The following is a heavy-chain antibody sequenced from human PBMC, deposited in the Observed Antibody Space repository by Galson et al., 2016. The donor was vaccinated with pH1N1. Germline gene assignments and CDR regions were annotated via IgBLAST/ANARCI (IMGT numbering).Heavy chain of an antibody. Sequence: SVKVSCKASGGTFGSYGINWVRQAPGQGVEWMGGIIPIFNTAKYAQNFQGRVTITADESTTTAYMELSSLRSEDTAVYYCAREDYYDTDLSDWYFELWGRGTLLTVSS. J-gene: IGHJ2*01. CDR3: AREDYYDTDLSDWYFEL. CDR1: GGTFGSYG. D-gene: IGHD3-22*01. V-gene: IGHV1-69*13. CDR2: IIPIFNTA.